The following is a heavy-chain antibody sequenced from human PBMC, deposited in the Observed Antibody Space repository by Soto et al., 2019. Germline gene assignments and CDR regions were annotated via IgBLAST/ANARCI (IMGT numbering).Heavy chain of an antibody. J-gene: IGHJ5*02. Sequence: QLQLQESGPGLVKPSETLSLTCTVSGGSISSSSITYYWGWIRQPPGKGPEWIGGILSSGSAYYNPSLKSRVTVSIDVSKNEFSLKLSSVTAADTAVYYCARRPRAVAGMDNWFDPWGQGALVTVSS. D-gene: IGHD6-19*01. CDR1: GGSISSSSITYY. V-gene: IGHV4-39*01. CDR3: ARRPRAVAGMDNWFDP. CDR2: ILSSGSA.